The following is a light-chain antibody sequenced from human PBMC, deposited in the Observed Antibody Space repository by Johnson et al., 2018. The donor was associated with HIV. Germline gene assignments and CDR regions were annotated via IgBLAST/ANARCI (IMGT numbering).Light chain of an antibody. J-gene: IGLJ1*01. V-gene: IGLV1-51*02. CDR2: ENN. Sequence: QSVLTQPPSVSAAPGQKVTIFCSGSSSNIGNNYVSWYQQLPGTAPKLLIYENNKRPSGIPDRFSGSKSGTSATLGITGLQAGDEADYYCGTCHSALSGGGVFGTGTSVTVL. CDR3: GTCHSALSGGGV. CDR1: SSNIGNNY.